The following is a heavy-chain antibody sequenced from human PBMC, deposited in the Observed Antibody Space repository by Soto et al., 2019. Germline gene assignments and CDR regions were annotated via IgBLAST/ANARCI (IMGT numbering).Heavy chain of an antibody. V-gene: IGHV4-34*01. Sequence: SETLSLTCAVYGGSFSGYYWSWIRQPPGKGLEWIGEINHSGSTNYNPSLKSRVTISVDTSKNQFSLKLSSVTAADTAVYYCARGFGYCSGGSCYGYNDYWGQGTLVNVSS. CDR2: INHSGST. CDR3: ARGFGYCSGGSCYGYNDY. CDR1: GGSFSGYY. D-gene: IGHD2-15*01. J-gene: IGHJ4*02.